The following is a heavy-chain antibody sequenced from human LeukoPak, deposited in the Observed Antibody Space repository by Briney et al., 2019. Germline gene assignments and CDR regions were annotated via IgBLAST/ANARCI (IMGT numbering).Heavy chain of an antibody. CDR1: GGSISSSSYY. J-gene: IGHJ4*02. CDR2: IYYSGST. Sequence: SETLSLTCTVSGGSISSSSYYWGWIRQPPGKGLEWIGSIYYSGSTYYNPSLKSRVTISVDTSKNQFSLKLSSVTAADPAVYYCCYGSGSYFPPQRFDYWGQGTLVTVSS. CDR3: CYGSGSYFPPQRFDY. D-gene: IGHD3-10*01. V-gene: IGHV4-39*01.